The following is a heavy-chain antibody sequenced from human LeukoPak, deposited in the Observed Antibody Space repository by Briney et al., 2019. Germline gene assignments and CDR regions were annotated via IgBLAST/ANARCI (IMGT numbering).Heavy chain of an antibody. J-gene: IGHJ4*02. CDR3: ARGGPVPGSYSHFAY. V-gene: IGHV3-53*04. D-gene: IGHD1-26*01. CDR1: GFTVSRYF. Sequence: PGGSLRLSCAASGFTVSRYFMRWVRQAPGKGLEWVSVLHSGGGTYYADSVKGRFTISRHNSKNTLFLEMNSLTAEDTAVYYCARGGPVPGSYSHFAYWGRGTLLTVSS. CDR2: LHSGGGT.